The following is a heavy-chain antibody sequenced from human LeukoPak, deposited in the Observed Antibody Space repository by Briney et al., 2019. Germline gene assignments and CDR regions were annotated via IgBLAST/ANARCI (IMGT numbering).Heavy chain of an antibody. J-gene: IGHJ4*02. Sequence: PGGSLRLSCAASGFTFSSYAMSWVRQAPGKGLEWVSAISGSGGSTYYGDSVRGRFTISRDNSKNTVYLQMSSLRPEDTAVYYCVKDLTGSGDYWGQGTLVTVSS. CDR1: GFTFSSYA. CDR2: ISGSGGST. V-gene: IGHV3-23*01. CDR3: VKDLTGSGDY. D-gene: IGHD3-9*01.